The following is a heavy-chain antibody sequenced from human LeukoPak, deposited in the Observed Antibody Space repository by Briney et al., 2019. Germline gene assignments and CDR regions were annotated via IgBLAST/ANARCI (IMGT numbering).Heavy chain of an antibody. CDR2: IYPGDSDT. J-gene: IGHJ6*03. D-gene: IGHD4-17*01. CDR3: ARQTTTLYYYYYMDV. CDR1: GYSFTSYW. Sequence: GESLKISCKGSGYSFTSYWIGWVRQMPGKGLEWMGIIYPGDSDTRYSPSFQGQVTISADKSIGTAYLQWSSLKASDTAMYYCARQTTTLYYYYYMDVWGKGTTVTVSS. V-gene: IGHV5-51*01.